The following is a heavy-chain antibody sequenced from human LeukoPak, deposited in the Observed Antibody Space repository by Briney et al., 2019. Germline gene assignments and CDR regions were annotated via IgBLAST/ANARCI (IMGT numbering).Heavy chain of an antibody. J-gene: IGHJ4*02. CDR3: AKGRDFGVVPASY. CDR2: IRYDGSNK. CDR1: GFTFSSYG. V-gene: IGHV3-30*02. D-gene: IGHD3-3*01. Sequence: TGGSLRLSCAASGFTFSSYGMHWVRQAPGKGLEWVAFIRYDGSNKYYADSVKGRFTISRDNSKNTLYLQMNSLRAEDTAVYYCAKGRDFGVVPASYWGQGTLVTVSS.